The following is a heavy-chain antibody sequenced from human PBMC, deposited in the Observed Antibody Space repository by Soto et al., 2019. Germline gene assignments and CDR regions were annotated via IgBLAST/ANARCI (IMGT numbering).Heavy chain of an antibody. D-gene: IGHD3-10*01. V-gene: IGHV1-18*01. CDR2: ISAYNGNT. Sequence: ASVKVSCKASGYTFTSYGISWVRQAPGQGLEWMGWISAYNGNTNYAQKLQGRVTMTTDTSTSTAYMELRSLRSDDTAVYYCARGYYYGSGSYYKGPHYYYYYYMDVWGKGTTVTVS. CDR1: GYTFTSYG. J-gene: IGHJ6*03. CDR3: ARGYYYGSGSYYKGPHYYYYYYMDV.